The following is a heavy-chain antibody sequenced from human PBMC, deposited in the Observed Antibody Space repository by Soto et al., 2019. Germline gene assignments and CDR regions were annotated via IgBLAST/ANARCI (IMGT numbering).Heavy chain of an antibody. CDR3: ARGLRSVVVVAATTGSNWFDP. CDR2: IYYSGST. CDR1: GGSISSGGYY. V-gene: IGHV4-31*03. J-gene: IGHJ5*02. D-gene: IGHD2-15*01. Sequence: SETLSLTCTVSGGSISSGGYYWSWIRQHPGKGLEWIGYIYYSGSTYYNPSLKSRVTISVDTSKNQFSLKLSSVTAADTAVYYCARGLRSVVVVAATTGSNWFDPWGQGTLVTVSS.